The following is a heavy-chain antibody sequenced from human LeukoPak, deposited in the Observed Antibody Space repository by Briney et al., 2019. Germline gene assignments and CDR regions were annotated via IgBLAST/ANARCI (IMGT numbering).Heavy chain of an antibody. CDR1: GFTFSNAW. D-gene: IGHD3-16*02. CDR3: TTDYVLGSYRYDLYYFDY. V-gene: IGHV3-15*01. CDR2: IKSKTDGGTT. Sequence: GGSLRLSCAASGFTFSNAWMSWVRQAPGKGLEWVGRIKSKTDGGTTDYAAPVKGRFTISRDDSKNTLYLQMNSLKTEDTAVYYCTTDYVLGSYRYDLYYFDYWGQGTLVTVSS. J-gene: IGHJ4*02.